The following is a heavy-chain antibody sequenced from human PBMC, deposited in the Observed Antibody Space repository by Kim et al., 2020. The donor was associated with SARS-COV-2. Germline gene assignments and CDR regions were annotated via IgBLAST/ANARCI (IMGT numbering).Heavy chain of an antibody. CDR3: ARDCAQIPRGAFDI. Sequence: GGSLRLSCAASGFTFSSYSMNWVRQAPGKGLEWVSYISSSSSTIYYADSVKGRFTISRDNAKNSLYLQMNSLRAEDTAVYYCARDCAQIPRGAFDIWGQGTMVTVSS. CDR2: ISSSSSTI. CDR1: GFTFSSYS. J-gene: IGHJ3*02. V-gene: IGHV3-48*04. D-gene: IGHD3-10*01.